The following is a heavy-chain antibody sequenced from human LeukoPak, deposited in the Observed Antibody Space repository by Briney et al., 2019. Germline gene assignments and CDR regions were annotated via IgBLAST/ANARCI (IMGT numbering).Heavy chain of an antibody. D-gene: IGHD5-24*01. CDR2: IYYSGNT. V-gene: IGHV4-59*01. J-gene: IGHJ4*02. Sequence: PSETLSLTCTVSGGSINSYYWSWIRQPLGKGLEWIGYIYYSGNTYYNPAFKSRVTISVDTSKNQFSLKLGSVTAADTAVYYCARAVVEMASMIDYWGQGIVVSVSS. CDR3: ARAVVEMASMIDY. CDR1: GGSINSYY.